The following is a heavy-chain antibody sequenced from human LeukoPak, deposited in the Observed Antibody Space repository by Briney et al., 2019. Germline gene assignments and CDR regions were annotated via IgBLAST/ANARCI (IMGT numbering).Heavy chain of an antibody. CDR2: IKLDGSDK. V-gene: IGHV3-7*01. J-gene: IGHJ4*02. CDR1: GFTFSSYW. CDR3: ARDRGWQSFDY. Sequence: GGSLRLSCAASGFTFSSYWMTWVRQFRGKGLERVANIKLDGSDKYYVDSVKGRFTISRDNAKNSLYLQMNSLRAEDTAVYYCARDRGWQSFDYWGQGTLVTVSS. D-gene: IGHD3-10*01.